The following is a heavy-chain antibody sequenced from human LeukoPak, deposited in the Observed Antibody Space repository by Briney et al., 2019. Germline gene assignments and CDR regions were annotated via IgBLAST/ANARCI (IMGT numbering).Heavy chain of an antibody. D-gene: IGHD5-12*01. CDR3: ARAGYSGSDFSV. CDR1: GGSISRSNW. Sequence: SETLSLTCAVSGGSISRSNWWSWVRKPPGKGLEWIGEIYHSGSTNYNPSLKSRVTISVDTSKNQFSLKLSSVTATDTAVYYCARAGYSGSDFSVWGKGSTVTVSS. J-gene: IGHJ6*04. V-gene: IGHV4-4*02. CDR2: IYHSGST.